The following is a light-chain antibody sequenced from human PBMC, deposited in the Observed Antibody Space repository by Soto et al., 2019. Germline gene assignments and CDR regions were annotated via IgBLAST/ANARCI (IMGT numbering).Light chain of an antibody. CDR3: CSYAGSSTWV. Sequence: QSVLTQPASVSGSPGQSITISCTGTSSDVGSYNLVSWYQQHPGKAPKLMIYEGSKRPSGVSNRFSGSKSGNTASQTISGLQAEDDADYYCCSYAGSSTWVFGGGTKLTVL. CDR1: SSDVGSYNL. CDR2: EGS. J-gene: IGLJ2*01. V-gene: IGLV2-23*01.